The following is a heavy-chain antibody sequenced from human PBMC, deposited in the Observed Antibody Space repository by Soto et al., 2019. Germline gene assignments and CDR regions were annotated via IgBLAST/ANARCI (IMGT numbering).Heavy chain of an antibody. Sequence: SETLSLTCTVSGGSISSGGYYWSWIRQHPGKGLEWIGYIYYSGSTNYNPSLKSRVTISVDTSKNQSSLKLSSVTAADTAVYYCASAPNWRYLDYWGQGTLVTVSS. CDR3: ASAPNWRYLDY. CDR2: IYYSGST. J-gene: IGHJ4*02. D-gene: IGHD7-27*01. CDR1: GGSISSGGYY. V-gene: IGHV4-61*08.